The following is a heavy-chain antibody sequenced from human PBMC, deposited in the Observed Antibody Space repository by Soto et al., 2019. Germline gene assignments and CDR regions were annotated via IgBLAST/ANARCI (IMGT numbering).Heavy chain of an antibody. D-gene: IGHD3-22*01. CDR2: INAGNGNT. V-gene: IGHV1-3*01. CDR1: GYTFTSYA. Sequence: ASVKVSCKASGYTFTSYAMHWVRQAPGQRLEWMGWINAGNGNTKYSQKFQGRVTITRDTSASTAYMELRSLRSDDTAVYYCARLNYYDSSGYYHPWFDPWGQGTLVTVSS. J-gene: IGHJ5*02. CDR3: ARLNYYDSSGYYHPWFDP.